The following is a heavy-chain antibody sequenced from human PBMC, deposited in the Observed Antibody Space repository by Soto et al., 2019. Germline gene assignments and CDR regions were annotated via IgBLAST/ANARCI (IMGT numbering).Heavy chain of an antibody. CDR3: ASYCSGGSCYHSAFDI. Sequence: SVKVSCKASGRTFSSYAISWVRQAPGQGLEWMGGIIPIFGTANYAQKFQGRVTITADESTSTAYMELSSLRSEDTAVYYRASYCSGGSCYHSAFDIWGQGTMVTVSS. J-gene: IGHJ3*02. CDR2: IIPIFGTA. V-gene: IGHV1-69*13. D-gene: IGHD2-15*01. CDR1: GRTFSSYA.